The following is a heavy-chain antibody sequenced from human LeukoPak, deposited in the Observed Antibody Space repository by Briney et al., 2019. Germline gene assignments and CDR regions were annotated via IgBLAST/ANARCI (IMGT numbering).Heavy chain of an antibody. J-gene: IGHJ3*02. Sequence: SETLSLTCTVSGGSISSSSYYWSWIRQPPGKGLEWIGEINHSGSTNYNPSLKSRVTISVDTSKNQSSLKLSSVTAADTAVYYCARGLITGTKRDAFDIWGQGTMVTVSS. D-gene: IGHD1-7*01. CDR2: INHSGST. V-gene: IGHV4-39*07. CDR3: ARGLITGTKRDAFDI. CDR1: GGSISSSSYY.